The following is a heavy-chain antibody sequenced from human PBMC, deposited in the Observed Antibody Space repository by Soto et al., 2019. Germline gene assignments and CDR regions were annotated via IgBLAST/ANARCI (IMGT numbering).Heavy chain of an antibody. Sequence: PSETLSLTCTVSGGSVSSSNYYWGWIRQPPGKGLEWIANFYYGGSPYYKPSLKSRVTISVDTSKNQFSLKLSFVTAADTAVYYCARRRDAYGDYYDYWGQGSLVTVSS. CDR2: FYYGGSP. CDR3: ARRRDAYGDYYDY. V-gene: IGHV4-39*01. D-gene: IGHD4-17*01. CDR1: GGSVSSSNYY. J-gene: IGHJ4*02.